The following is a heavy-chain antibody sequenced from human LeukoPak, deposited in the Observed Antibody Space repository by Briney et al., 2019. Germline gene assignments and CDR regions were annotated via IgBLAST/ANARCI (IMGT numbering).Heavy chain of an antibody. V-gene: IGHV4-34*01. CDR1: GFTVSSNY. D-gene: IGHD4-17*01. CDR2: INHSGST. J-gene: IGHJ4*02. Sequence: PGGSLRLSCAASGFTVSSNYMSWVRQPPGKGLEWIGEINHSGSTNYNPSLKSRVTISVDTSKNQFSLKLSSVTAADTAVYYCARPGPHGATSYWGQGTLVTVSS. CDR3: ARPGPHGATSY.